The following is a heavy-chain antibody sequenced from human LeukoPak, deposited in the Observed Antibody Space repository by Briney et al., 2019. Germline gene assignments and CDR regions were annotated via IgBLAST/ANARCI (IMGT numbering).Heavy chain of an antibody. Sequence: SETLSLTCTVSGGSISSYYWSWIRQPPGKGLEWIGYIYYSGSTYYNPSLKSRVTISVDTSKNQFSLKLSSVTAADTAVYYCARDRQWLRSGIDYWGQGTLVTVSS. CDR1: GGSISSYY. J-gene: IGHJ4*02. D-gene: IGHD5-12*01. CDR2: IYYSGST. V-gene: IGHV4-30-4*01. CDR3: ARDRQWLRSGIDY.